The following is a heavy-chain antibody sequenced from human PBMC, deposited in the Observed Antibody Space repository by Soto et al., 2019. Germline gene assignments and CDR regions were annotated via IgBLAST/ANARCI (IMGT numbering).Heavy chain of an antibody. V-gene: IGHV4-59*01. CDR3: ARDLWGYCGTDCYPLDV. CDR1: GGSISRYY. CDR2: LYNTGST. Sequence: PSETLSLTCTVSGGSISRYYWSWIRQPPGKGLEWIGYLYNTGSTIYNPSLESRVTISVDTSKNQFSLKLNSLTAADTAVYYCARDLWGYCGTDCYPLDVWGPGTTVTVSS. J-gene: IGHJ6*02. D-gene: IGHD2-21*02.